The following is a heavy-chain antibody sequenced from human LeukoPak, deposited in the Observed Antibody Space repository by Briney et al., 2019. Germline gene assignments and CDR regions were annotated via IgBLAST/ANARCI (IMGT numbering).Heavy chain of an antibody. CDR2: IYHSGST. V-gene: IGHV4-30-2*01. CDR1: GGSISSGGYS. CDR3: ARDVVGATTLNYYYGMDV. D-gene: IGHD1-26*01. J-gene: IGHJ6*02. Sequence: NPSQTLSLTCAVSGGSISSGGYSWSWIRQPPGKGLEWIGYIYHSGSTYYNPSLKSRVTISVDRSKNQFSLKLSSVTAADTAVYYCARDVVGATTLNYYYGMDVWGQGTTVTVSS.